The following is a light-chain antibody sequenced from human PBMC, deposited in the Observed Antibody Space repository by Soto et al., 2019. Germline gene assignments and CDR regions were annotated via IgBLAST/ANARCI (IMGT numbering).Light chain of an antibody. J-gene: IGLJ2*01. CDR2: DVS. Sequence: QSALTQPASVSGSPGQSITISCTGTSSDVGGYNYVSWYQQHPGKAPKLMIYDVSNRPSGVSNRFSGSKSGNTASLTISRLQAEDEADYYCGSYTSSSTVIFGGGTKLTVL. CDR1: SSDVGGYNY. V-gene: IGLV2-14*03. CDR3: GSYTSSSTVI.